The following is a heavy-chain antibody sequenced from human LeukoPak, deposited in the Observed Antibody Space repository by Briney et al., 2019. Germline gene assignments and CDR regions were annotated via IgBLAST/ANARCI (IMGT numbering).Heavy chain of an antibody. Sequence: GGFLRLSCAASGFTFSNYGMSWVRQAPGKGLEWVSAISGSGVTTYYADSVKGRFTISRDSSKNTLFLQMNRLRPEDAAVYYCAKAPVTTCRGAYCYPFDYWGQGTLVTVSS. CDR2: ISGSGVTT. CDR3: AKAPVTTCRGAYCYPFDY. D-gene: IGHD2-21*01. J-gene: IGHJ4*02. CDR1: GFTFSNYG. V-gene: IGHV3-23*01.